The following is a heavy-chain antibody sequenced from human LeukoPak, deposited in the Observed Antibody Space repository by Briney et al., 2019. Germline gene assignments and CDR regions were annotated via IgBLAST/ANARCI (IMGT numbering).Heavy chain of an antibody. D-gene: IGHD6-19*01. CDR1: GFTFSSYA. Sequence: GGSLRLSCAASGFTFSSYAMHWVRQAPGKGLEYVSAITSNGGSTYYANSVKGRFTISRDNSKNTLYLQMGSLRAEDMAVYYCARGSVSTGYSSGWYDYWGQGTLVTVSS. J-gene: IGHJ4*02. CDR3: ARGSVSTGYSSGWYDY. V-gene: IGHV3-64*01. CDR2: ITSNGGST.